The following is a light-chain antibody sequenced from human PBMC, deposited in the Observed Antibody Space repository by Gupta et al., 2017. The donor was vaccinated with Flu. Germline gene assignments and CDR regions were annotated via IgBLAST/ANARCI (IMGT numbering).Light chain of an antibody. CDR3: QHYGT. CDR2: GTS. Sequence: EIVLTQSPGTLSLSPGERVTLSCRASQSISNTYLAWYQQKPGQAPRLLIHGTSSRATGIPDRFSGSGSGSDYTLTISKLEPEDFAGYFCQHYGTFGQGTKVEIK. CDR1: QSISNTY. V-gene: IGKV3-20*01. J-gene: IGKJ1*01.